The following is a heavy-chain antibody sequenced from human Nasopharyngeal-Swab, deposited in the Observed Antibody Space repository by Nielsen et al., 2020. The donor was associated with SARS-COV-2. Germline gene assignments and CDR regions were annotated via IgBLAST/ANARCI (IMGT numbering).Heavy chain of an antibody. D-gene: IGHD3-3*01. Sequence: GESLKISCAASGFTFDDYAMHWVRQAPGKGLEWVSVIYSGGSTYYADSVKGRFTISRDNSKNTLYLQMNSLRAEDTAVYYCAKDLLRFLEWSPMDVWGQGTTVTVSS. CDR1: GFTFDDYA. J-gene: IGHJ6*02. CDR3: AKDLLRFLEWSPMDV. CDR2: IYSGGST. V-gene: IGHV3-23*03.